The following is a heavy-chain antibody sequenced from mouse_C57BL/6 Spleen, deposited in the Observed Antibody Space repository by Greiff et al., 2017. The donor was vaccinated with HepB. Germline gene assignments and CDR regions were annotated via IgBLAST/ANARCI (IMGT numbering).Heavy chain of an antibody. V-gene: IGHV3-6*01. CDR2: ISYDGSN. D-gene: IGHD3-2*02. CDR3: AREQLRLHYFDY. Sequence: EVKLQESGPGLVKPSQSLSLTCSVTGYSITSGYYWNWIRQFPGNKLEWMGYISYDGSNNYNPSLKNRISITRDTSKNQFFLKLNSVTTEDTATYYCAREQLRLHYFDYWGQGTTLTVSS. CDR1: GYSITSGYY. J-gene: IGHJ2*01.